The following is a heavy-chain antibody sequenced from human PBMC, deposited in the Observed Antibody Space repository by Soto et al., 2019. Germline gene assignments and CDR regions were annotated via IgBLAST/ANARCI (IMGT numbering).Heavy chain of an antibody. CDR1: GFSLSTSAVG. CDR2: SYWGDDK. CDR3: ANSTDSGRRAY. Sequence: QITLKESGPPLVKPTQTLTLTCTFSGFSLSTSAVGVGWIRQPPGKALEWLALSYWGDDKRYSPSLKSRLTSTKDTSKNQVVRTMTNMDPVDTATYYCANSTDSGRRAYWGQGTRVTVSS. D-gene: IGHD1-26*01. J-gene: IGHJ4*02. V-gene: IGHV2-5*02.